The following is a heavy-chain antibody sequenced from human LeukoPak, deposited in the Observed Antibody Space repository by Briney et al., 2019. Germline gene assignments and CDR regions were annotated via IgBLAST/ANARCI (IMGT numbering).Heavy chain of an antibody. D-gene: IGHD3-9*01. CDR1: GYTFTGYY. CDR2: IIPIFGTA. V-gene: IGHV1-69*05. J-gene: IGHJ4*02. CDR3: ARDREEGYFDWLL. Sequence: ASVKVSCKASGYTFTGYYMHWVRQAPGQGLEWMGRIIPIFGTANYAQKFQGRVTITTDESTSTAYMELSSLRSEDTAVYYCARDREEGYFDWLLWGQGTLVTVSS.